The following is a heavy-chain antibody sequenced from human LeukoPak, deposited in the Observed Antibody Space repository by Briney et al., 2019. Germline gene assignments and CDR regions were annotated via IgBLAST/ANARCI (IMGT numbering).Heavy chain of an antibody. J-gene: IGHJ4*02. CDR3: ARGLRGWSGGAHTWYYFDY. V-gene: IGHV1-18*01. CDR2: ISAYNGNT. D-gene: IGHD3-10*01. CDR1: GYTFTSYG. Sequence: VASVKVSCKASGYTFTSYGISWVRQAPGQGLEWMGWISAYNGNTNYAQKLQGRVTMTTDTSTSTAYMELRSLRSDDTAVYYRARGLRGWSGGAHTWYYFDYWSQGTLVTVSS.